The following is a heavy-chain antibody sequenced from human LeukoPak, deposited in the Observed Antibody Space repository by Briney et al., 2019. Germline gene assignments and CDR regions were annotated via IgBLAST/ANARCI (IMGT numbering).Heavy chain of an antibody. D-gene: IGHD3-16*01. CDR1: GFTFSSYW. J-gene: IGHJ4*02. CDR3: ALGGDYVWGSPFDY. CDR2: ISGSGGST. V-gene: IGHV3-23*01. Sequence: GGSLRLSCAASGFTFSSYWMSWVRQAPGKGLEWVSAISGSGGSTYYADSVKGRFTISRDKSKNTLYLQMNSLRAEDTAVYYCALGGDYVWGSPFDYWGQGTLVTVSS.